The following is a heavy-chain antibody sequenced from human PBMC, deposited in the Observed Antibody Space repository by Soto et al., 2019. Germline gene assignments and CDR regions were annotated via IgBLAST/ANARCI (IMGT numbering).Heavy chain of an antibody. CDR2: TYYRSKWFN. CDR1: GDSVSSNLAA. Sequence: SQTLSLTCAISGDSVSSNLAAWNWIRQSPSRGHEWLGRTYYRSKWFNEYALSLKSRISINADTSKNQFSLQLSSLRSEDTAVYYCASSAGMATTPGRFDYWGQGTLVTVSS. J-gene: IGHJ4*02. V-gene: IGHV6-1*01. CDR3: ASSAGMATTPGRFDY. D-gene: IGHD5-12*01.